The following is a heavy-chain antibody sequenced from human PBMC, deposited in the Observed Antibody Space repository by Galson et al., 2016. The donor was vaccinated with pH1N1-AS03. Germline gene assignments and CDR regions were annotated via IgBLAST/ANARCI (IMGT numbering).Heavy chain of an antibody. CDR2: MDSSGRK. CDR3: ARESSGLGRGLDY. Sequence: ETLSLTCSVSGGSISGHFWTWIRQPAGEGLEWIWRMDSSGRKNYNSSLESRVTLSVDTSKNQFSLRLTSVTAADTAVYYCARESSGLGRGLDYWGQGTLVTVSS. D-gene: IGHD3-10*01. V-gene: IGHV4-4*07. CDR1: GGSISGHF. J-gene: IGHJ4*02.